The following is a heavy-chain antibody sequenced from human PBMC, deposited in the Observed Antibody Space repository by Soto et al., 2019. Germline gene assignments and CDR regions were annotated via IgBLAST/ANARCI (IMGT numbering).Heavy chain of an antibody. D-gene: IGHD3-22*01. Sequence: EVQLLESGGGLAQPGGSLRLSCAASGFTFVKHAMTWVRQAPGKGLEWVSTINGGNGGTYYAGSVKGGFTISRDNSHNPLYLHMGSLRSEDTANYYCAMADVMRMAIITTLIGTWGQGTLVTVSS. V-gene: IGHV3-23*01. CDR1: GFTFVKHA. CDR3: AMADVMRMAIITTLIGT. CDR2: INGGNGGT. J-gene: IGHJ5*02.